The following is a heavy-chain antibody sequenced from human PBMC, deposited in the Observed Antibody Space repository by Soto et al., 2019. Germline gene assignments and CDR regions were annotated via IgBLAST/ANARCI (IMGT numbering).Heavy chain of an antibody. CDR1: SRYW. J-gene: IGHJ4*02. CDR2: IYYSGST. V-gene: IGHV4-39*01. CDR3: ARRASSGSPALYYFDY. Sequence: SRYWWWSIRQPPEKGLEWIGSIYYSGSTYYNPSLKSRVTISVDTSKNQFSLKLSSVTAADTAVYYCARRASSGSPALYYFDYWGQGTLVTVSS. D-gene: IGHD3-22*01.